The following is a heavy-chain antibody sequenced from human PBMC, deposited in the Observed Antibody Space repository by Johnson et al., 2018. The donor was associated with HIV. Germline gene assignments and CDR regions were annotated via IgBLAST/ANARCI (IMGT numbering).Heavy chain of an antibody. CDR1: GFTFSSYA. D-gene: IGHD1-26*01. CDR3: ARDRLPGVKWELAGEGAFDI. CDR2: ISYDGSNK. V-gene: IGHV3-30*04. Sequence: QVQLVESGGGLVKPGGSLRLSCAASGFTFSSYAMHWVRQAPGKGLEWVAVISYDGSNKYYADSVKGRFTISRDNSKNTLYLQMNSLRAEDTAVYYCARDRLPGVKWELAGEGAFDIWGQGTMVTVSS. J-gene: IGHJ3*02.